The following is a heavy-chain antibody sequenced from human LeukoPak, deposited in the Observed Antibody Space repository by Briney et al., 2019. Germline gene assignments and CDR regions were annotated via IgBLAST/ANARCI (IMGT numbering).Heavy chain of an antibody. CDR3: ARGPRRIVRFDP. D-gene: IGHD3-16*02. V-gene: IGHV1-8*01. Sequence: ASVKVSCKASGYTFTSYDINWVRQATGQGLEWMGWMNPNSGNTGYAQKFPGRVTMTRNTSISTAYMELSSLRSEDTAVYYCARGPRRIVRFDPWGQGTLVTVSS. CDR2: MNPNSGNT. CDR1: GYTFTSYD. J-gene: IGHJ5*02.